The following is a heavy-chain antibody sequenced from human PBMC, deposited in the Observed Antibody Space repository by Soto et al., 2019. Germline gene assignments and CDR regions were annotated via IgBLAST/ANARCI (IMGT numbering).Heavy chain of an antibody. V-gene: IGHV3-21*01. CDR1: GFTFSSYS. CDR2: ISSSSSYI. CDR3: ARDIPEGSPLVGLPAAGNYFDY. J-gene: IGHJ4*02. Sequence: PGGSLRLSCAASGFTFSSYSMNWVRQAPGKGLEWVSSISSSSSYIYYADSVKGRFTISRDNAKNSLYLQMNSLRAEDTAVYYCARDIPEGSPLVGLPAAGNYFDYWGQGTLVTVSS. D-gene: IGHD2-2*01.